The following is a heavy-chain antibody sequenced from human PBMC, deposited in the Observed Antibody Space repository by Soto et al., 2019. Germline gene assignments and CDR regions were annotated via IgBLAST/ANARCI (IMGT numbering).Heavy chain of an antibody. Sequence: EVQLLESGGGLVQPGGSLRLSCAASGFTFSSFAMNWVRQAPGKGLEWVSTINGTADTTHYADSVKGRFTVSRDSSRHMLFLQMNSLRAEDTAVYYCAKSGSVHVDWFDPWGQGTLVTVS. CDR3: AKSGSVHVDWFDP. CDR2: INGTADTT. J-gene: IGHJ5*02. V-gene: IGHV3-23*01. CDR1: GFTFSSFA.